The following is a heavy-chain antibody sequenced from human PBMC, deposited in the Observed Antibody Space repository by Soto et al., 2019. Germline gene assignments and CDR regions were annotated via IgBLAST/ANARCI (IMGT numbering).Heavy chain of an antibody. CDR3: ASRDPGTSVDY. CDR2: IYRTGST. J-gene: IGHJ4*02. V-gene: IGHV4-4*02. Sequence: SETLSLTCAVSGGSFTSNNWWAWVRQPPGQGLEWIGEIYRTGSTNYNPSLKSRVTISLDKSENQFSLKVTSLTAADTAVYYCASRDPGTSVDYWGQGTLVTVSS. D-gene: IGHD1-7*01. CDR1: GGSFTSNNW.